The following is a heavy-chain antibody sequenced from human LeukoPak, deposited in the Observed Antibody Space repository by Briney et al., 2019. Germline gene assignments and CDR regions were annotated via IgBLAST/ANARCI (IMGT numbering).Heavy chain of an antibody. CDR2: ISHSSSDI. CDR3: ASRLTGVYFDY. Sequence: AGGSLRLSCAASGFTFSSYSMNWVRQAPGKGLEWVSSISHSSSDIFYADAVKGRFTISRDNAKNSLYLQMNSLRADDTAVYYCASRLTGVYFDYWGQGALVTVSS. D-gene: IGHD7-27*01. V-gene: IGHV3-21*01. J-gene: IGHJ4*02. CDR1: GFTFSSYS.